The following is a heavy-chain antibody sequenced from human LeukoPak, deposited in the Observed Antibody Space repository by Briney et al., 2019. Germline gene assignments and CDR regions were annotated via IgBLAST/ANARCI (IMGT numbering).Heavy chain of an antibody. D-gene: IGHD3-10*02. J-gene: IGHJ5*02. Sequence: ASVKVSCKASGGTFSNYAITWVRQAPGQGLEWMGWINTNTGNPTYAQGFTGRFVFSLDTSVSTAYLQISSLKAEDTAVYYCARDTVGIYYVPFDPWGQGTLVTVSS. V-gene: IGHV7-4-1*02. CDR1: GGTFSNYA. CDR2: INTNTGNP. CDR3: ARDTVGIYYVPFDP.